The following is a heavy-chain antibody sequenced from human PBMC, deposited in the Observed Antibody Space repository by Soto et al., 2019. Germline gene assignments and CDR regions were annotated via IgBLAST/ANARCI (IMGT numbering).Heavy chain of an antibody. Sequence: QVQLVESGGGVVQPGRSLRLSCAASGFTFSSYGMHWVRQAPGKGLGWVAVISYDGSNKYYADSVKGRFTISRDNSKNTLYLQLNSLRAEDTAVYYCAKDHSWDGSGSPDFDYWGQGTLVTVSS. CDR2: ISYDGSNK. D-gene: IGHD3-10*01. V-gene: IGHV3-30*18. CDR1: GFTFSSYG. CDR3: AKDHSWDGSGSPDFDY. J-gene: IGHJ4*02.